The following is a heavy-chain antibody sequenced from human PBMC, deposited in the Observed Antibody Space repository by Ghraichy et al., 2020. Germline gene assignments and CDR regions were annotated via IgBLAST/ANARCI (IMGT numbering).Heavy chain of an antibody. CDR1: GGTFSSYA. J-gene: IGHJ4*02. CDR3: ARGVPYYYDSSGYYCSLEY. CDR2: IIPIFGKA. Sequence: SVKVSCKASGGTFSSYAISWVRQDPGQGLEWMGGIIPIFGKANYAQKFQGRVTVTADKSTSTAYMELSSLRSEATAVYYCARGVPYYYDSSGYYCSLEYWGQGTLVTVSS. D-gene: IGHD3-22*01. V-gene: IGHV1-69*06.